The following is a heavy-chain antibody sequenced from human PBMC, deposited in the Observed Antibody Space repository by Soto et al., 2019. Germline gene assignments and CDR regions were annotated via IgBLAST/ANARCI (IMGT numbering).Heavy chain of an antibody. D-gene: IGHD5-12*01. V-gene: IGHV3-23*01. CDR2: LSGSGSTT. CDR1: GFSFGGYG. CDR3: AKASKGYTGYDLDY. Sequence: EVQLLESGGDLVQPGGSLRLSCAASGFSFGGYGMSWVRQAPGKGLEWVSALSGSGSTTYYADSVRGRFIISRDNSRDTLFLQMNSLRAEATAGYFCAKASKGYTGYDLDYWGQGTVVTVSP. J-gene: IGHJ4*02.